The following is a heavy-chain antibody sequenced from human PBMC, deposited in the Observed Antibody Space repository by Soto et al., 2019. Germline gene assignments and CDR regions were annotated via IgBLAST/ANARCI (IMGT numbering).Heavy chain of an antibody. CDR3: TRRDGPFDS. J-gene: IGHJ4*02. D-gene: IGHD2-8*01. Sequence: EVQLVESGGGLVQPGGSLKLSCAASGFTFSGSAIHWVRQASGKGLEWVGRIRSKANSYATAYAASVKGRFTISRDDSKNTAYLQMNSLKTEDTAVYYCTRRDGPFDSWGQGTLVTVSS. V-gene: IGHV3-73*02. CDR2: IRSKANSYAT. CDR1: GFTFSGSA.